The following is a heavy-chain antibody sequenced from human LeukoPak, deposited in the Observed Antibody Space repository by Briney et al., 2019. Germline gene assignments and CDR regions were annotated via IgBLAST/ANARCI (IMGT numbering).Heavy chain of an antibody. CDR3: ARIGGGNAFDI. CDR2: ISGSGSDI. CDR1: GFTFSDFY. Sequence: GGSLTLSCVASGFTFSDFYMIWTRHAPGRGLECVSYISGSGSDIYYTDSVKGRFTISRDNAKNSLFLQMNSLRAEDTAVYYCARIGGGNAFDIWGQGTMVTVSS. V-gene: IGHV3-11*01. J-gene: IGHJ3*02. D-gene: IGHD1-26*01.